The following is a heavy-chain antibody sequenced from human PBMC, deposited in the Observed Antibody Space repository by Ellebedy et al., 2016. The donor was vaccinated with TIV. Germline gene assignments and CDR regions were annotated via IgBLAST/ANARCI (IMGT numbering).Heavy chain of an antibody. CDR1: GFTFSSYA. D-gene: IGHD4-17*01. Sequence: GGSLRLXXAASGFTFSSYAMHWVRQAPGKGLEWVAVISYDGSNKYYADSVKGRFTISRDNSKNTLYLQMNSLRAEDTAVYYCASEGHDYGDLFDYWGQGTLVTVSS. CDR2: ISYDGSNK. CDR3: ASEGHDYGDLFDY. V-gene: IGHV3-30-3*01. J-gene: IGHJ4*02.